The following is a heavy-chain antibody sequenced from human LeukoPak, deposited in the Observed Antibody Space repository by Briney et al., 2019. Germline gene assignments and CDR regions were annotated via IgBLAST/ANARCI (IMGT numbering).Heavy chain of an antibody. CDR1: GGSFSGYY. Sequence: SETLSLTCAVYGGSFSGYYWSWIRQPPGKGLEWIGEINHSGSTNYNPSLKSRVTISVDTSTNQFSLKLSSVTAADTAVYYCARDRRDGYKYGYDYWGQGTLVTVSS. J-gene: IGHJ4*02. CDR3: ARDRRDGYKYGYDY. CDR2: INHSGST. D-gene: IGHD5-24*01. V-gene: IGHV4-34*01.